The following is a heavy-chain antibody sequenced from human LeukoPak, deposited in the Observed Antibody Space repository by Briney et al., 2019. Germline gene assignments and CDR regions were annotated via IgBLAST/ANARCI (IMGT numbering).Heavy chain of an antibody. CDR1: GYSFTNYY. CDR3: ARMGLRSGSRDY. J-gene: IGHJ4*02. D-gene: IGHD1-26*01. V-gene: IGHV5-51*01. Sequence: GESLKISCKGSGYSFTNYYIGCVRQMPGKGLQWMGSNYPGGCDIRYSPSFQAQVTISADKSICTAYLQWNSLKASDTAMYYCARMGLRSGSRDYWGQGTLVTVYS. CDR2: NYPGGCDI.